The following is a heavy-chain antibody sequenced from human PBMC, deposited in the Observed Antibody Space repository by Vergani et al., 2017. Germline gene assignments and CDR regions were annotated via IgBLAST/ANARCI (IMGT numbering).Heavy chain of an antibody. CDR1: GFTLSSYS. J-gene: IGHJ6*02. D-gene: IGHD2-8*01. V-gene: IGHV3-21*01. CDR2: ISSSSSYI. CDR3: AKEGGGYCTNGVCYTYYYYGMDV. Sequence: EVQLVESGGGLVKPGGSLRLSCAASGFTLSSYSMNWVRQAPGKGLEWVSSISSSSSYIYYADSVKGRFTISRDNSKNSLYLQMTILRAEDTAVYYCAKEGGGYCTNGVCYTYYYYGMDVWGQGP.